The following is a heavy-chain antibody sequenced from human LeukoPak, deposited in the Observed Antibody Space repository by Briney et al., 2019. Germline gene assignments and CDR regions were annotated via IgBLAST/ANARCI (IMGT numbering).Heavy chain of an antibody. CDR1: GYSFINFW. V-gene: IGHV5-10-1*01. Sequence: GESLKISCQVSGYSFINFWIGWVRQMPGKGLEWMGRIDPSDSYTNYSPSFQGHVTISADKSISTAYLQWSSLKASDTAMYYCASRLGGEWKFDPWGQGTLVTVSS. CDR3: ASRLGGEWKFDP. CDR2: IDPSDSYT. D-gene: IGHD3-16*01. J-gene: IGHJ5*02.